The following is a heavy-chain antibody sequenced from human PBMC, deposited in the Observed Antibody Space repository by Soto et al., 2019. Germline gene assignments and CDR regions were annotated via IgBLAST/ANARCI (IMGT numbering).Heavy chain of an antibody. CDR2: ISGSGGST. J-gene: IGHJ3*02. CDR3: AKHGYGSGSYSVPDI. CDR1: GFSFSSYS. Sequence: SXRLSCAAAGFSFSSYSMSWVRQAPGKGLEWVSAISGSGGSTYYADSVKGRFTISRDNSKNTLYLQMNSLRAEDTAVYYCAKHGYGSGSYSVPDISGQGKMATVSS. V-gene: IGHV3-23*01. D-gene: IGHD3-10*01.